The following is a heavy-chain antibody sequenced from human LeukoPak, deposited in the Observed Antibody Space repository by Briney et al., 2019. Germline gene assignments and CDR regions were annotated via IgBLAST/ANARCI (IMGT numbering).Heavy chain of an antibody. V-gene: IGHV4-39*01. Sequence: RPSETLSLTCTVSGGSISSSSYYWGWIRQPPGKGLEWIGSIYYSGSAYYNPSLKSRVTISVDTSKNQFSLKLSSVTAADTAVYYCASVLQWLVKGARFDYWGQGTLVTVSS. J-gene: IGHJ4*02. CDR3: ASVLQWLVKGARFDY. CDR2: IYYSGSA. D-gene: IGHD6-19*01. CDR1: GGSISSSSYY.